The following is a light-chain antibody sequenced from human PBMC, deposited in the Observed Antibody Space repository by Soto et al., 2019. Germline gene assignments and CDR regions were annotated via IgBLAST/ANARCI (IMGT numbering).Light chain of an antibody. CDR2: GVT. J-gene: IGLJ2*01. Sequence: QSALTQPASVSGSPEQSITISCTGTTSDVGRYNYVSWYQQHPGKAPKLIIFGVTNRPSGVSSRFSASKSGSTASLTISGLQADDEADYYCTSYTGANTVLFGGGTKLTVL. CDR3: TSYTGANTVL. CDR1: TSDVGRYNY. V-gene: IGLV2-14*01.